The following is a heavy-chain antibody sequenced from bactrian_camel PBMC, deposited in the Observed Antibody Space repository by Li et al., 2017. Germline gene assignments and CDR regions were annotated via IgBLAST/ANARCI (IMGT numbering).Heavy chain of an antibody. V-gene: IGHV3S63*01. CDR1: GYDQDEYY. CDR3: AATRDLVVAADLLKPVYEY. J-gene: IGHJ4*01. D-gene: IGHD2*01. CDR2: IDGDSDGST. Sequence: HVQLVESGGGSVPAGGSLRLTFEYSAGYDQDEYYKCLGWLRQVSGKEREGVAAIDGDSDGSTTYADSVKGRFTISKDNAKNTLSLQMNSLKPEDTAMYYCAATRDLVVAADLLKPVYEYWGQGTQVTVS.